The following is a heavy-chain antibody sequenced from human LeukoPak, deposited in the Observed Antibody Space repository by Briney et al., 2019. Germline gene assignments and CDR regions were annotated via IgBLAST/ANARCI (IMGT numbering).Heavy chain of an antibody. CDR2: INSDGSST. D-gene: IGHD3-22*01. Sequence: GGSLRLSRAASGFTFSGYWMHWVRQAPGKGLVWVSRINSDGSSTNYADSVRGRFTISRDNAKNTLYLQMNSLRAEDTAVYYCARVYDSGGYGLDVWGKGTTVTVSS. CDR1: GFTFSGYW. CDR3: ARVYDSGGYGLDV. J-gene: IGHJ6*04. V-gene: IGHV3-74*01.